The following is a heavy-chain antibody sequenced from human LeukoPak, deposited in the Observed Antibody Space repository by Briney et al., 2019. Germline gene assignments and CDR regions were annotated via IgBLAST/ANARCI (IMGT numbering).Heavy chain of an antibody. D-gene: IGHD3-10*02. Sequence: PGGSLRLSCAASGFTFSSYSMNWVRQAPGKGLEWVSSISSSSSYICYADSVKGRFTISRDNAKNSLYLQMNSLRAEDTAVYYCAELGITMIGGVWGKGTTVTISS. CDR2: ISSSSSYI. J-gene: IGHJ6*04. CDR1: GFTFSSYS. CDR3: AELGITMIGGV. V-gene: IGHV3-21*01.